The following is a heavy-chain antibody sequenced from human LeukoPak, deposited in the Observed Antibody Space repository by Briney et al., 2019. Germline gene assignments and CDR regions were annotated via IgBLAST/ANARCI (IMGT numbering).Heavy chain of an antibody. D-gene: IGHD3-10*01. CDR2: ISAYNGNT. Sequence: GASVKVSCKASGYTFTSYGISWVRQAPGQGLEWMGWISAYNGNTNYAQKLQGRVTMTTDTSTSTAYMELRSLRSDDTAVYYCARDHSLLWFGESRPTLNYWGQGTLVTVSS. CDR3: ARDHSLLWFGESRPTLNY. V-gene: IGHV1-18*01. J-gene: IGHJ4*02. CDR1: GYTFTSYG.